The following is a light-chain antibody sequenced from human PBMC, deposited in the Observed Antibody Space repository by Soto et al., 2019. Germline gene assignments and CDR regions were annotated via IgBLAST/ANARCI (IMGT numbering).Light chain of an antibody. J-gene: IGKJ1*01. CDR2: GAS. Sequence: DIQMTQSPSSLSASVGDRVTITCRASQSISNYLNWYQQKPGKAPKLLIYGASKLQSGVPSRFSGSGSGTDFTLTISSLQPEDFATYYCQQSYRTPRTFGQGTKVDIK. V-gene: IGKV1-39*01. CDR3: QQSYRTPRT. CDR1: QSISNY.